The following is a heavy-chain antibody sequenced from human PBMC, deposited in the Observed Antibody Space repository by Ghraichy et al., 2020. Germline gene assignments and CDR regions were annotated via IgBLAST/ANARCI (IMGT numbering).Heavy chain of an antibody. CDR3: ASHCGGACSLAFDV. J-gene: IGHJ3*01. V-gene: IGHV4-34*01. CDR2: INHSGST. Sequence: SQTLSLTCAVYGGSLSSYYWSWIRQPPGKGLEWIGEINHSGSTNYNPSLKSRVTISVDTSKNQFSLKLSSVTAADTAVYYCASHCGGACSLAFDVWGQGTMVTLSS. CDR1: GGSLSSYY. D-gene: IGHD2-21*02.